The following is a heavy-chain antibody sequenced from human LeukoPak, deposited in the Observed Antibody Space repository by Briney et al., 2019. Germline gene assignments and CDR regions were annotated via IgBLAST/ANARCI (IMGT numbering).Heavy chain of an antibody. CDR1: GYTLTSYG. Sequence: ASVKVSCKASGYTLTSYGISWARQAPGQGLEWMGRISGYNGNTNYAQNLQGRVTMTTDTSTSTAYMDLRSLRSDDTAVYYCVRSSQRHPRYHFDYWGQGTLVTVSS. CDR2: ISGYNGNT. V-gene: IGHV1-18*01. J-gene: IGHJ4*02. D-gene: IGHD2-2*02. CDR3: VRSSQRHPRYHFDY.